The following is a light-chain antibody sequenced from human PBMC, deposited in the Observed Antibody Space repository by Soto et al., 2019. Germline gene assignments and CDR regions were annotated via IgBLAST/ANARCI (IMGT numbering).Light chain of an antibody. CDR3: SSYVTSDTLV. Sequence: QSALTQPASVSGSPGQSITISCTGTSSDVGRYNYVSWYQQHPGKAPKLMIYEVSSRPSGVSDRFSGSKSGNTASLTISGLQPEDEADYYCSSYVTSDTLVFGGGTQLTVL. V-gene: IGLV2-14*01. J-gene: IGLJ2*01. CDR1: SSDVGRYNY. CDR2: EVS.